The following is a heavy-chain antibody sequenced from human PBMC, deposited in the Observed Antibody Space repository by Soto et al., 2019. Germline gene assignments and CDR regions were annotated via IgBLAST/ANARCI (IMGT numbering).Heavy chain of an antibody. Sequence: SETLSLTCTASGTSVNSGIYHWSWIRQPPGKGLEWIGYIHDTGSANYNPSLKSRVTISVDTSENQFSLKLTSVTAADTAVYYCARALVDIGMVYYYGLDVWGQGTTVTVSS. CDR3: ARALVDIGMVYYYGLDV. CDR2: IHDTGSA. J-gene: IGHJ6*02. V-gene: IGHV4-61*01. D-gene: IGHD5-18*01. CDR1: GTSVNSGIYH.